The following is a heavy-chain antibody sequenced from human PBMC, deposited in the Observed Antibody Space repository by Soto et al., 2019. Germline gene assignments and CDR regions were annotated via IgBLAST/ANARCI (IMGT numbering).Heavy chain of an antibody. CDR1: GYTFTSYD. J-gene: IGHJ4*02. CDR3: ARGHDYGDYVDGNFDY. D-gene: IGHD4-17*01. Sequence: QVQLVQSGAEVKKPGASVKVSCKASGYTFTSYDINWVRQATGQGLEWMGWVNPNSGNTGYAQKFQGRVTMTRNTSINTAYMELSSLRSEGTAVYYCARGHDYGDYVDGNFDYWGQGTLVTVSS. CDR2: VNPNSGNT. V-gene: IGHV1-8*01.